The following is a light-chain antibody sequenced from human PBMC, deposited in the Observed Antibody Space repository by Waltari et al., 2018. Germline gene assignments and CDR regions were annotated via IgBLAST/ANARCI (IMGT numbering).Light chain of an antibody. CDR1: QSIGSW. CDR2: KAS. Sequence: DIQMTQSPSNLSASVGERVNITFRASQSIGSWLAWYQQKPGKAPNLLIYKASSSASGIPSRFYGSGSGTEFTLTISSLQPDDFATYYCQQYNNYPYTFGQGTKLQIK. V-gene: IGKV1-5*03. CDR3: QQYNNYPYT. J-gene: IGKJ2*01.